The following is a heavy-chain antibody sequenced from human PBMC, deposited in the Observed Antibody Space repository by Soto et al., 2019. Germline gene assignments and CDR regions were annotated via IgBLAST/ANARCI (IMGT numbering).Heavy chain of an antibody. CDR2: INPSSGST. J-gene: IGHJ6*02. V-gene: IGHV1-46*03. Sequence: GASVKVSCKASGNTFTSYYMHWVRQAPGQGLEWMGIINPSSGSTSYAQKFQGRVTMTRDTSTSTVYMELSSLRSEDTAVFYCARDRAPGWAYYYGRDVWGQGTTVTVSS. CDR3: ARDRAPGWAYYYGRDV. CDR1: GNTFTSYY. D-gene: IGHD1-26*01.